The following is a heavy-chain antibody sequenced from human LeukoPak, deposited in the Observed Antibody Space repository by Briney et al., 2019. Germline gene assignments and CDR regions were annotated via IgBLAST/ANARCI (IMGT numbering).Heavy chain of an antibody. V-gene: IGHV1-2*02. J-gene: IGHJ4*02. CDR2: INPNSGGT. D-gene: IGHD3-22*01. CDR1: GYTFTDYY. Sequence: APVKVSCKASGYTFTDYYMHWVRQAPGQGLEWMGWINPNSGGTNYAQKFQGRVTMTRDTSISTAYMELSRLRSDDTAVYYCARNFYFDSSGYYHYWGQGTLVTVSS. CDR3: ARNFYFDSSGYYHY.